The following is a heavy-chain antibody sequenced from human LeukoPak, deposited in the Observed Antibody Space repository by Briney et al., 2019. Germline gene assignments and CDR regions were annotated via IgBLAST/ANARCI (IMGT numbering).Heavy chain of an antibody. V-gene: IGHV4-59*13. D-gene: IGHD5-24*01. J-gene: IGHJ4*02. CDR3: ARGYGYNSEY. CDR1: GGAISSFY. Sequence: SETLSLTCSVSGGAISSFYWIWIRQTPGKGLEWIGCIQYSGSTEYNPSLESRVTISVDTSKNQFSLRLTSVTAADTAVYYCARGYGYNSEYWGQGTLVTVSP. CDR2: IQYSGST.